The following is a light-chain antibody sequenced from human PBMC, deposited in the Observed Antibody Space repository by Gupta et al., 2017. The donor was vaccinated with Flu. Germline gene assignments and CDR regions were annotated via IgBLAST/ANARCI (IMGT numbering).Light chain of an antibody. Sequence: PSSLSASVGDRVTITCRASQTITSSLNWYQQKPGKAPNLLIYAASSLQSGVPSRFSGSRSGTDFTLTISRLQPEDFATYYCQQSDSIPLTFGQGTKVEIK. CDR1: QTITSS. J-gene: IGKJ1*01. CDR2: AAS. V-gene: IGKV1-39*01. CDR3: QQSDSIPLT.